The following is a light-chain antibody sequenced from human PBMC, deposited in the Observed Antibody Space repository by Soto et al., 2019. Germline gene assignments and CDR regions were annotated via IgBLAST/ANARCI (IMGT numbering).Light chain of an antibody. CDR2: GAS. CDR3: HQYGRSPWT. J-gene: IGKJ1*01. V-gene: IGKV3-20*01. Sequence: EIVLTQSPGTLSLSPGQRATLSSRASEGVASNYLAWYQHKPGQSPRLLLFGASNRATGIPDRFSGSGSGADFTLTISRVEPEDFAVYYCHQYGRSPWTLGQGTKVDIK. CDR1: EGVASNY.